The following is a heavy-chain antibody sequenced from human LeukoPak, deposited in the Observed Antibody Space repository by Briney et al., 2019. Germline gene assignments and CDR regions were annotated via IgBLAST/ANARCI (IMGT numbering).Heavy chain of an antibody. V-gene: IGHV4-59*01. D-gene: IGHD3-22*01. CDR3: ARSGYYDSSGYFLYYYYYMDV. J-gene: IGHJ6*03. Sequence: PSETLSLTCTVSGGSISSYYWSWIRQPPGKGLEWMGYIYYSGSTNYNPSLKGRVTISVDTSKNQFSLKLSSVTAADTAVYYCARSGYYDSSGYFLYYYYYMDVWGKGTTVTISS. CDR2: IYYSGST. CDR1: GGSISSYY.